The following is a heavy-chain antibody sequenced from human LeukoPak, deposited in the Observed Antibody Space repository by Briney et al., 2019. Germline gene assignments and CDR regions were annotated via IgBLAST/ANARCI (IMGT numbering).Heavy chain of an antibody. J-gene: IGHJ1*01. D-gene: IGHD3-10*01. V-gene: IGHV3-48*03. CDR3: ARDSRWFGEFF. CDR2: ISSSGSTI. CDR1: GFTFSSYE. Sequence: GGSLRLSCAASGFTFSSYEMNWVSQAPGKGLEWVSYISSSGSTIYYADSVKGRFTISRDNAKNSLYLQMNSLRAEDTAVYYCARDSRWFGEFFWGQGTLVTVSS.